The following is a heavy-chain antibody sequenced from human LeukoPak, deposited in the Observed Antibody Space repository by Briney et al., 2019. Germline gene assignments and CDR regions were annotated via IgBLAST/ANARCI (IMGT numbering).Heavy chain of an antibody. CDR3: AEDRTYGYSSSPHFDP. D-gene: IGHD6-13*01. V-gene: IGHV3-9*01. Sequence: PGRSLRLSCAASGFTFDDYAMHWIRQAPGKGLEWVSGISWNSGGIAYADSVKGRFTISRDNAKNSLYLQMNSLRAEDTALYYCAEDRTYGYSSSPHFDPWGQGTLVTVSS. CDR2: ISWNSGGI. J-gene: IGHJ5*02. CDR1: GFTFDDYA.